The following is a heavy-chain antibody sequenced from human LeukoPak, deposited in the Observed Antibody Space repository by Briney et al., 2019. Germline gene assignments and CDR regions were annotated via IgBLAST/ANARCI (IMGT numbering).Heavy chain of an antibody. V-gene: IGHV1-18*01. CDR2: ISAYNGNT. CDR1: GYTFTSYG. D-gene: IGHD6-13*01. CDR3: AGVQYSSSWYSWFGP. J-gene: IGHJ5*02. Sequence: GASVKVSCKASGYTFTSYGISWVRQAPGQGLEWMGWISAYNGNTNYAQKLQGRVAMTTDTSTSTAYMELRSLRSDDTAVYYCAGVQYSSSWYSWFGPWGQGTLVTVSS.